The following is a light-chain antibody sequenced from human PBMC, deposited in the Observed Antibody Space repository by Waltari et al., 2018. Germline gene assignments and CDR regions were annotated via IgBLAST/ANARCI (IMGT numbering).Light chain of an antibody. J-gene: IGLJ3*02. CDR3: AAWDDSLREV. CDR1: SSNIGSNY. CDR2: RND. V-gene: IGLV1-47*01. Sequence: QSVLTQPPSASGTPGQRVTISCSGSSSNIGSNYVYWYQQLPGTAPKLLIYRNDQRPSGVPVRFSGSKSGASASLAISGLRSEEEANYYCAAWDDSLREVFGGGTRLTVL.